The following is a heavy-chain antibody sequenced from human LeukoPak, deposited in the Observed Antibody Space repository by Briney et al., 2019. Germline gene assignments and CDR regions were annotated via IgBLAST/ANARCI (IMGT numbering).Heavy chain of an antibody. D-gene: IGHD6-13*01. CDR1: GYTFTSYS. CDR3: ARDDAAAGTQFDP. J-gene: IGHJ5*02. Sequence: ASVKVSCKASGYTFTSYSINWVRQAPGQGLEWMGWITSYNGNTNYAHKLQGRVTMTTDTSTSTAYMELRSLRSDDTAVYYCARDDAAAGTQFDPWGQGTLVTVSS. V-gene: IGHV1-18*01. CDR2: ITSYNGNT.